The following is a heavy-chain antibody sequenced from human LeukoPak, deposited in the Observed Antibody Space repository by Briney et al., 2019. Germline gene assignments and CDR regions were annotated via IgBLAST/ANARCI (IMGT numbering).Heavy chain of an antibody. J-gene: IGHJ4*02. V-gene: IGHV3-21*01. CDR3: AAVILGKAAMVTFDY. CDR2: ISSSSRYI. CDR1: GFTFSNYS. D-gene: IGHD5-18*01. Sequence: GGSLRLSCAASGFTFSNYSMNWVRQAPGKGLEWVSSISSSSRYIYYADSVKGRFTISRDNAKNSLYLQMNSLRAEDTAVYYCAAVILGKAAMVTFDYWGQGTLVTVSS.